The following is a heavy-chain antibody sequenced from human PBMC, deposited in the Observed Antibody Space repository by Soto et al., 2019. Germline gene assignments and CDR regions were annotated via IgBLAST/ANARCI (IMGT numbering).Heavy chain of an antibody. CDR1: GGSISSYY. V-gene: IGHV4-59*01. CDR2: IYYSRST. CDR3: ARVYYDYIWGSYRADAFDI. Sequence: SETLSLTCTLSGGSISSYYWSWIRQPPGKRLERIGYIYYSRSTNYNPSLKSRDTISVDTTKNQFSLKLSSVTAADTAVYYCARVYYDYIWGSYRADAFDIWGQGTMVTVSS. J-gene: IGHJ3*02. D-gene: IGHD3-16*02.